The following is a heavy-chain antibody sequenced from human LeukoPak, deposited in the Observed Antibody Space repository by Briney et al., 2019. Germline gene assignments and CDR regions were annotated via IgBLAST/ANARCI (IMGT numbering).Heavy chain of an antibody. Sequence: ASVKVSCKASGYTFTDYYIHWVRQAPGQGLEWMGWINPKSGGTNYAQMFQGRVTMTRDTSISTAYMELSRLRSDDTAVYYCARGTRILDAFDIWGQGTMVTVSS. CDR1: GYTFTDYY. D-gene: IGHD2-15*01. J-gene: IGHJ3*02. CDR2: INPKSGGT. V-gene: IGHV1-2*02. CDR3: ARGTRILDAFDI.